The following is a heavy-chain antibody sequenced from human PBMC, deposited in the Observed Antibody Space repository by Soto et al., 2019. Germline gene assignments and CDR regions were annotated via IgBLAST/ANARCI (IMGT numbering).Heavy chain of an antibody. CDR1: GFSLSSHG. D-gene: IGHD6-6*01. CDR2: ISYDGSNR. Sequence: QVQLVESGGGVVQPGRSQRLSCVASGFSLSSHGMHWVRQAPGKGLEWVAIISYDGSNRYYADSVKGQFTISRDNSKNTLYLQMNSLRAEDTAVYYCARCIGHSSIYYYYGMDVWGQGTTVTVSS. CDR3: ARCIGHSSIYYYYGMDV. V-gene: IGHV3-30-3*01. J-gene: IGHJ6*02.